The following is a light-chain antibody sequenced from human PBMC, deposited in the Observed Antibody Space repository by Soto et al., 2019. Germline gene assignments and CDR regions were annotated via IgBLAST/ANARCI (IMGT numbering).Light chain of an antibody. CDR1: QSIRNNY. CDR3: XQYGSSPYT. Sequence: EILLTQSPGTLSLSPGERATLSCWASQSIRNNYLAWYQQKPGQAPRLLIYGASGRATGIPDRFSGSGSGXDXXXXXXXXXXEDFAXXXXXQYGSSPYTFGQGTKLEI. V-gene: IGKV3-20*01. J-gene: IGKJ2*01. CDR2: GAS.